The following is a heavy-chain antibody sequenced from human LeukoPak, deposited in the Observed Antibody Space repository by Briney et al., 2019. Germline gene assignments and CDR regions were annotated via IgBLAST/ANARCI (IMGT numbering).Heavy chain of an antibody. Sequence: PGGSLRLSCSASGFTFSTYWMTWVRQAPGKGLEWVANVRRDGGETFYVDSVKGRFTISRDNAKNSLFLQMNSLRAEDTALYYCARGSSLTTATSALFESWGQGSLVTVSS. V-gene: IGHV3-7*01. D-gene: IGHD1-1*01. CDR1: GFTFSTYW. CDR3: ARGSSLTTATSALFES. CDR2: VRRDGGET. J-gene: IGHJ4*02.